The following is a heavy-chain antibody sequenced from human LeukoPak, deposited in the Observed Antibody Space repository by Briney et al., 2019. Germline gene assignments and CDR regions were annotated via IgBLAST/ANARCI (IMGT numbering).Heavy chain of an antibody. CDR3: ARDGAVAGIDNAFDI. V-gene: IGHV3-21*01. Sequence: GGSLRLSCAASGSTFSSYSMNWVRQAPGKGLEWVSSISSSSSYIYYADSVKGRFTISRDNAKNSLYLQMNSLRAEDTAVYYCARDGAVAGIDNAFDIWGQGTMVTVSS. J-gene: IGHJ3*02. CDR1: GSTFSSYS. D-gene: IGHD6-19*01. CDR2: ISSSSSYI.